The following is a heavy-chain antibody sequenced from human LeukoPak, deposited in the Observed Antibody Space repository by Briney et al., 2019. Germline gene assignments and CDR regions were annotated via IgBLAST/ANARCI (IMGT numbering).Heavy chain of an antibody. CDR1: GFTFSSYE. Sequence: PGGSLRLSCAASGFTFSSYEMNWVRQAPGKGLEGVSYISSSGSTIYYADSVKGRFTISRDNAKNSLYLQMNSLRAEDTAVYYCARARDCTNGVCYFDYWGQGTLVTVSS. V-gene: IGHV3-48*03. CDR2: ISSSGSTI. J-gene: IGHJ4*02. D-gene: IGHD2-8*01. CDR3: ARARDCTNGVCYFDY.